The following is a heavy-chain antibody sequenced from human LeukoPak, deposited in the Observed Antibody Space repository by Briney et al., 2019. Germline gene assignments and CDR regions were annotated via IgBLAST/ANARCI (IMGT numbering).Heavy chain of an antibody. CDR2: INHSGST. D-gene: IGHD3-22*01. CDR1: GGSFSGYY. CDR3: ARVHYYDSSGYPLFDY. Sequence: SETLSLTCAVYGGSFSGYYWSWIRQPPGKGLEWIGEINHSGSTNYNPSLKSRVTISVDTSKNQFSLKLGSVTAADTAAYYCARVHYYDSSGYPLFDYWGQGTLVTVSS. J-gene: IGHJ4*02. V-gene: IGHV4-34*01.